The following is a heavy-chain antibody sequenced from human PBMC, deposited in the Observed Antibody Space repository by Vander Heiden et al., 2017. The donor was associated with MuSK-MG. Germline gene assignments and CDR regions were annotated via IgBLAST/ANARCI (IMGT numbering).Heavy chain of an antibody. Sequence: EVQLLESGGCLVQPGGSLRLPCAASGFTFSGYAMGWVRQATGKGLEWGSAISGSGGRTYYADSVKGRFTISRDNSKNTLYLQMNSLRAEDTAVYYCAKGPEIVVVVAARVYWGQGTLVTVSS. CDR2: ISGSGGRT. J-gene: IGHJ4*02. CDR3: AKGPEIVVVVAARVY. V-gene: IGHV3-23*01. CDR1: GFTFSGYA. D-gene: IGHD2-15*01.